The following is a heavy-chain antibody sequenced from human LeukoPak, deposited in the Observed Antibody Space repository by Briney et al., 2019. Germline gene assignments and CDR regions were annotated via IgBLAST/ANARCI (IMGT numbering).Heavy chain of an antibody. D-gene: IGHD5-24*01. CDR1: GGSISSSSYY. CDR3: ARASGRWLQFVPSDY. Sequence: SETLSLTCTVSGGSISSSSYYWGWIRQPPGKGLEWIGSIYYSGSTYYNPSLKSRVIISVDTSKNQFSLKLSSVTAADTAVYYCARASGRWLQFVPSDYWGQGTLVTVSS. J-gene: IGHJ4*02. V-gene: IGHV4-39*07. CDR2: IYYSGST.